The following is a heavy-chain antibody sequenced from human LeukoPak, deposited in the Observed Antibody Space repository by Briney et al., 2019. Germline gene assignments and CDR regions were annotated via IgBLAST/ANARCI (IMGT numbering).Heavy chain of an antibody. CDR3: ARAKDIVVVPANYYYGMDV. V-gene: IGHV1-69*13. CDR1: GGTFSSYA. CDR2: LIPIFGTA. J-gene: IGHJ6*02. D-gene: IGHD2-2*01. Sequence: GASVKVSCKASGGTFSSYAISWVRQAPGQGLEWMGGLIPIFGTANYAQKFQGRVTITADESTSTAYMELSSLRSEDTAVYYCARAKDIVVVPANYYYGMDVWGQGTTVTVSS.